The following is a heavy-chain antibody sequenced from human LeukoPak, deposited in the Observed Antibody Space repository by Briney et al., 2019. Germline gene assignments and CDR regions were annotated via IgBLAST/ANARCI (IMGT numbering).Heavy chain of an antibody. V-gene: IGHV4-39*07. Sequence: SETLSLTCTVSGGSISSSSYYWGWIRQPPGKGLEWIGSIYYSGSTYYNPSLKSRVTISVDTSKNQFSLKLSSVTAADTAVYYCARTTPYYYDSSGYYGNDAFDIWGQGTMVTVSS. CDR3: ARTTPYYYDSSGYYGNDAFDI. CDR2: IYYSGST. CDR1: GGSISSSSYY. D-gene: IGHD3-22*01. J-gene: IGHJ3*02.